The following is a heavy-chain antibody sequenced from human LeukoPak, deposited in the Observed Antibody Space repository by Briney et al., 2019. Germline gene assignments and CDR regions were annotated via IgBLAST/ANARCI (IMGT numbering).Heavy chain of an antibody. CDR1: DESITMYY. CDR3: ARGRVSSSTWYSTYYYYFYMDV. D-gene: IGHD1-1*01. CDR2: VDHTGST. J-gene: IGHJ6*03. V-gene: IGHV4-59*01. Sequence: PSETLSLTCSVSDESITMYYWTWIRQPPGKGLEWIGYVDHTGSTNFNPSLNGRVSISRDTTKNLFSLRLRSVTAADTAVYFCARGRVSSSTWYSTYYYYFYMDVWGKGTTVTVSS.